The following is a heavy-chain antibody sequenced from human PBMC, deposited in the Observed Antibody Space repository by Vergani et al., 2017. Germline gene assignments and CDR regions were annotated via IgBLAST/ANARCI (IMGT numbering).Heavy chain of an antibody. CDR1: GGSFNTYY. V-gene: IGHV4-4*07. J-gene: IGHJ6*02. CDR2: IYTSGST. D-gene: IGHD2-2*02. CDR3: ARNRYPSYYGMDV. Sequence: QVQLEESGPGLVKPSETLSLTCTVSGGSFNTYYWSWIRQSPGKGLEWIGRIYTSGSTNYNPSLKSRVTISVDTSKNQFSLKLSSVTAADTAVYYCARNRYPSYYGMDVWGQGTTVTVSS.